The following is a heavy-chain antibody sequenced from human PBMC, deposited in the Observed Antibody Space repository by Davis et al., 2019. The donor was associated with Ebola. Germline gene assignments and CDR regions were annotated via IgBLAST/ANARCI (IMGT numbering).Heavy chain of an antibody. V-gene: IGHV3-30-3*01. CDR1: GFTFSSYA. J-gene: IGHJ6*02. CDR2: ISYDGSNK. Sequence: GESLKISCAASGFTFSSYAMHWVRQAPGKGLEWVAVISYDGSNKYYADSVKGRFTISSDNSKNTLYLQMNSLRAEDTAVYYCAREARIVGATPYYYYYGMDVWGQGTTVTVSS. D-gene: IGHD1-26*01. CDR3: AREARIVGATPYYYYYGMDV.